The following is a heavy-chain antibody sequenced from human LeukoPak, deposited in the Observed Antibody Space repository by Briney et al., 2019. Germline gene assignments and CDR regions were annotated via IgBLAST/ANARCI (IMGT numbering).Heavy chain of an antibody. CDR2: INHSGNT. CDR1: SGSCSGYY. D-gene: IGHD6-19*01. V-gene: IGHV4-34*01. J-gene: IGHJ4*02. CDR3: ARKQREVIAVAGTGFDY. Sequence: SETLSLTCAVYSGSCSGYYWSWIRHPPGKGLEWIGEINHSGNTNYNPSLKSRVTISVDTSKNQFSLKLSSVTAADTAVYYCARKQREVIAVAGTGFDYWGQGTLVTVSS.